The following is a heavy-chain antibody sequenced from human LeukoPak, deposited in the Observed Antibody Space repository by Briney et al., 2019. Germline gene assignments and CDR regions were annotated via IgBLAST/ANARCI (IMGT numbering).Heavy chain of an antibody. CDR3: VRDHSSGSYYADY. D-gene: IGHD1-26*01. V-gene: IGHV3-64*01. J-gene: IGHJ4*02. CDR2: ISTNGGTT. CDR1: GFTFSSYT. Sequence: GGSLRLSCVASGFTFSSYTMHWVRQAPGKGLEYVSAISTNGGTTLYANSVKGRFTISRDNAKNTLFLQMSSLRTDDTAVYYCVRDHSSGSYYADYWGQGTLVTVSS.